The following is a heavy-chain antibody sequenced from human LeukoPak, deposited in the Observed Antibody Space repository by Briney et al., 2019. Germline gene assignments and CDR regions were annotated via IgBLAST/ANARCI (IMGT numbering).Heavy chain of an antibody. CDR2: INHSGST. CDR1: GGSFSGYY. Sequence: SETLSLTCAVYGGSFSGYYWSWIRQPPGKWLEWIGEINHSGSTNYNPSLKTRVTISVDTSRNQFSLKLSYVTAAHTAVYYSARGVRITMVRGVIRWFDPWGQGTLVTVSS. J-gene: IGHJ5*02. CDR3: ARGVRITMVRGVIRWFDP. D-gene: IGHD3-10*01. V-gene: IGHV4-34*01.